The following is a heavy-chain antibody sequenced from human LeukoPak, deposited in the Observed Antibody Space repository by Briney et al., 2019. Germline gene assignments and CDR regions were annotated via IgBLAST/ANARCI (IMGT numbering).Heavy chain of an antibody. V-gene: IGHV1-2*02. Sequence: WASVKVSCKASGYTFTGYYMHWVRQAPGQGLEWMGWINPNSGGTNYAQKFQGRVTMTRDTSISTAYMELSRLRSDDTAVYYCATEPPRGLVGATNYWGQGTLVTVSS. J-gene: IGHJ4*02. D-gene: IGHD1-26*01. CDR1: GYTFTGYY. CDR2: INPNSGGT. CDR3: ATEPPRGLVGATNY.